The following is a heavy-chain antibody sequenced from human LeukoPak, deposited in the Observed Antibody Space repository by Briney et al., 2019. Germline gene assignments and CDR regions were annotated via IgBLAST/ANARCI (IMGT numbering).Heavy chain of an antibody. D-gene: IGHD6-19*01. CDR1: GGSFSGYY. CDR3: ARGLSDSSGWYFDY. CDR2: INHSGST. Sequence: PSETLSLTCAVYGGSFSGYYWSWIRQPPGKGLEWIGEINHSGSTNYNPSLKSRVTISVDTSKNQFSLKLSSVTAADTAVYYCARGLSDSSGWYFDYWGQGTLVTVSS. V-gene: IGHV4-34*01. J-gene: IGHJ4*02.